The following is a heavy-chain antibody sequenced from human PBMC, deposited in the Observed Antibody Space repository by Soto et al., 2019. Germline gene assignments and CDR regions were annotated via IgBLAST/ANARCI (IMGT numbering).Heavy chain of an antibody. D-gene: IGHD3-3*01. Sequence: ADSLKISCFGSGYSFTSYWLGWVRQMPGKGLEWMGIIYPGDSDTRYSPSFQGQVTISADKSISTAYPQWSSLKASDTAMYYCASGLILEGYYYYYGMDVWGQGTMVTVSS. CDR3: ASGLILEGYYYYYGMDV. CDR2: IYPGDSDT. CDR1: GYSFTSYW. V-gene: IGHV5-51*01. J-gene: IGHJ6*02.